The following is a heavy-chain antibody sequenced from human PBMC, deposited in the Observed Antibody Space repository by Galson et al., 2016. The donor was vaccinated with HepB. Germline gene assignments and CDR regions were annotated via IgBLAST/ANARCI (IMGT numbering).Heavy chain of an antibody. Sequence: SLRLSCAVSGFAVRSNFMAWVRQAPGKGLEWVSLIYSGGSTYYADSVRGRFTISRDNANNSLYLQMNSLRAEDTAVYYCARVAAKESWGNTILGVVSNWFDPWGQGTLVTVSS. D-gene: IGHD3-3*01. CDR3: ARVAAKESWGNTILGVVSNWFDP. CDR2: IYSGGST. V-gene: IGHV3-53*01. J-gene: IGHJ5*02. CDR1: GFAVRSNF.